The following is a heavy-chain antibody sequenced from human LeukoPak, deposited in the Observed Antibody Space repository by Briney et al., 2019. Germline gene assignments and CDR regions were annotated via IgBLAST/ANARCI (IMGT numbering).Heavy chain of an antibody. Sequence: PGGSLRLSCAASGFTVSSNYMSWVRQAPGKGLEWVAVISYDGSNKFYADSVKGRFTISRDNSMNTLYLQMNSLRAEDTAVYYCARGKRGYSYGYFDYWGQGTLVTVSS. CDR1: GFTVSSNY. D-gene: IGHD5-18*01. J-gene: IGHJ4*02. CDR3: ARGKRGYSYGYFDY. V-gene: IGHV3-30*03. CDR2: ISYDGSNK.